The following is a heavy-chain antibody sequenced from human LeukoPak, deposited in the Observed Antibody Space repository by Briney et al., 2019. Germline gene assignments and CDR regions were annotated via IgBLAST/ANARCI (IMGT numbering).Heavy chain of an antibody. V-gene: IGHV1-18*01. CDR2: VSGIKGKT. CDR1: GCIFPPYV. D-gene: IGHD1-1*01. Sequence: GASVKVSCKASGCIFPPYVISWVGQAAGLRRKWMGWVSGIKGKTNLAQKLQGRVTMITDTSTNTAEMALRSLKSHDTGVYYCARDFDHSGTNGYDVFDLGPQETIVTVSS. CDR3: ARDFDHSGTNGYDVFDL. J-gene: IGHJ3*01.